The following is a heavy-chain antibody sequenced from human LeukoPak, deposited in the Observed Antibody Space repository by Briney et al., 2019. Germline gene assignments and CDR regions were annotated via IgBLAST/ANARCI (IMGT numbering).Heavy chain of an antibody. CDR1: GFTFSSYS. CDR2: ISSSSSYI. CDR3: AREWAPFIAAVYFDY. V-gene: IGHV3-21*01. J-gene: IGHJ4*02. D-gene: IGHD6-25*01. Sequence: GGSLRLSCAASGFTFSSYSMNWVRQAPGKGLEWVSSISSSSSYIYYADSVKGRFTISRDNAKNSLYLQMNSLRAEDTAAYYCAREWAPFIAAVYFDYWGQGTLVTVSS.